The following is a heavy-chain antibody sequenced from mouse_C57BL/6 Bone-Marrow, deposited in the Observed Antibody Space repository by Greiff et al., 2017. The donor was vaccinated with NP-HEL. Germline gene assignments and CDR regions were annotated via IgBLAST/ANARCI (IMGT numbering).Heavy chain of an antibody. Sequence: VQLQQSGPGLVAPSQSLSITCTVSGFSLTSYAISWVRQPPGKGLEWLGVIWTGGGTNYNSALKSRLSISKDNSKSQVFLKMNSLQTDDTARYYCARYRLRRRRVGAMDYWGQGTSVTVSS. CDR2: IWTGGGT. CDR1: GFSLTSYA. J-gene: IGHJ4*01. CDR3: ARYRLRRRRVGAMDY. V-gene: IGHV2-9-1*01. D-gene: IGHD2-4*01.